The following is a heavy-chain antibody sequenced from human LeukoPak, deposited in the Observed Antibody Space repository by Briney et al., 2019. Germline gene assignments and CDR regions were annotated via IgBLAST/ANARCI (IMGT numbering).Heavy chain of an antibody. D-gene: IGHD1-1*01. CDR2: ITTSGSTI. Sequence: GGSLRLSCEASGFDLSDYYMTWIRQTPGRGLEWVSYITTSGSTIYYADSVKGRFIISRDNSKNSLFLHMNSLRAEDTAIYYCARDGANSNWNDPRNWFDPWGQGTLVIVSS. CDR3: ARDGANSNWNDPRNWFDP. J-gene: IGHJ5*02. CDR1: GFDLSDYY. V-gene: IGHV3-11*01.